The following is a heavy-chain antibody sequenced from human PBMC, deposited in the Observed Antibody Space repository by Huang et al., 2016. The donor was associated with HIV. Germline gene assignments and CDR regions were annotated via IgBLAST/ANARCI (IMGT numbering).Heavy chain of an antibody. D-gene: IGHD2-15*01. J-gene: IGHJ4*02. V-gene: IGHV5-51*03. CDR3: ARLVGGNPGGGRFDY. Sequence: EVQLVQSGPEVKKPGESLRISCKASGYAFSNFWIAWVRQMPGKGLEWMGIMYPGDVYIRYSPSFQGQVTISGDKSINTVYLQWSDLRASDTAMYYCARLVGGNPGGGRFDYWGQGSLVSVSS. CDR1: GYAFSNFW. CDR2: MYPGDVYI.